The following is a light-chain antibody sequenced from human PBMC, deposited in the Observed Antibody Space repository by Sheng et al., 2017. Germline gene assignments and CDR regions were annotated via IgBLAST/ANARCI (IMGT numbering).Light chain of an antibody. Sequence: SYELTQPPSVSVSPGQTASITCSGDKLGDKYACWYQQKPGQSPVVVIYQDSKRPSGIPERFSGSNSENTATLTISGTQAMDEADYYCQAWDSSTVVFGGGTKLTVL. J-gene: IGLJ2*01. V-gene: IGLV3-1*01. CDR3: QAWDSSTVV. CDR2: QDS. CDR1: KLGDKY.